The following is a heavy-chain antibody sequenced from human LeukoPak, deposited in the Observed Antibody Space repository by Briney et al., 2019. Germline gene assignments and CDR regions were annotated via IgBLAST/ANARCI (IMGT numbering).Heavy chain of an antibody. V-gene: IGHV4-34*01. CDR3: ARGRGSSWYWEYFQH. J-gene: IGHJ1*01. D-gene: IGHD6-13*01. CDR2: INHSGST. CDR1: GGSFSGYY. Sequence: SETLSLTCAVYGGSFSGYYWSWIRQPPGKGLEWIGEINHSGSTNYNPSLKSRVTISVDTSKNQFSLKPSSVTAADTAVYYCARGRGSSWYWEYFQHWGQGTLVTVSS.